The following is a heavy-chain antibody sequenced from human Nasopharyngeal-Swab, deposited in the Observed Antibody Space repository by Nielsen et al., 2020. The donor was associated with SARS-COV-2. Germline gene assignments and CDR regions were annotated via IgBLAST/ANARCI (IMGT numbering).Heavy chain of an antibody. J-gene: IGHJ3*02. V-gene: IGHV3-33*01. Sequence: GGSLRLSCTVSGFTFSSYGMHWVRQAPGKGLEWVAVIWYDGSYKYYGDSVKGRSTISRDNSKNTLYLEMNSLRVEDTAVYYCARDRVGWLQLSPDAFDIWGQGTMVTVSS. D-gene: IGHD5-24*01. CDR2: IWYDGSYK. CDR3: ARDRVGWLQLSPDAFDI. CDR1: GFTFSSYG.